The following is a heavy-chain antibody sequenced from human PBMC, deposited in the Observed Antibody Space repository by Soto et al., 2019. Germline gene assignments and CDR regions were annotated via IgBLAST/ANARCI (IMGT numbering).Heavy chain of an antibody. V-gene: IGHV1-69*13. CDR3: ARDLGTGTTLRLHFDY. D-gene: IGHD1-7*01. J-gene: IGHJ4*02. CDR2: IIPIFGTA. Sequence: SVKVSCKASGGTFSSYAISWVRQAPGQGLEWMGGIIPIFGTANYARKFQGRVTITADESTSTAYMELSSLRSEDTAVYYCARDLGTGTTLRLHFDYWGQGTLVTVSS. CDR1: GGTFSSYA.